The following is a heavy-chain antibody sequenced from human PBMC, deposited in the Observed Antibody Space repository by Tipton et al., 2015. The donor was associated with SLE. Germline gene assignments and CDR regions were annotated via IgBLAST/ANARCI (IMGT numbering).Heavy chain of an antibody. CDR1: GGSISSSSYYYNY. D-gene: IGHD1-1*01. CDR3: ARDTTPIDY. CDR2: LYYSGST. J-gene: IGHJ4*02. Sequence: TLSLTCIVSGGSISSSSYYYNYWGWVRQTPGKGLEWIGSLYYSGSTYYNPSLKSRVTLSVDTSKNQFSLELSSVTAADTAVYYCARDTTPIDYWGQGTLVTVSS. V-gene: IGHV4-39*02.